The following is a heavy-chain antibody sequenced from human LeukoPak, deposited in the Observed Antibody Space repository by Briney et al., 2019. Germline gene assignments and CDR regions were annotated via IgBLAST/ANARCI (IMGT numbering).Heavy chain of an antibody. J-gene: IGHJ3*02. CDR2: IGRNDDT. Sequence: GGSLRLSCAASGFTFSSYDMRWVRQAAGKGLEWVSGIGRNDDTYYSGSVRGRFTISRDDAKNSLYLQMHSLRAGDTAVYYCAREVMSPNFSDALDIWGQGTMVIVSS. D-gene: IGHD1-1*01. V-gene: IGHV3-13*01. CDR3: AREVMSPNFSDALDI. CDR1: GFTFSSYD.